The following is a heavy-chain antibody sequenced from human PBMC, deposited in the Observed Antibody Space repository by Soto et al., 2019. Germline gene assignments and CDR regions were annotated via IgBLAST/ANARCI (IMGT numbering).Heavy chain of an antibody. J-gene: IGHJ2*01. Sequence: EVQLLESGGGLVQPGGSLRLSCAASGSTFSSYAMSWVRQAPGKGLEWVSAISGSGGSTYYADSVKGRFTISRDNSKNTLYLQMNSLRAEDTAVYYCAKVDYGDYTGGWYFDLWGRGTLVTVSS. CDR2: ISGSGGST. CDR1: GSTFSSYA. D-gene: IGHD4-17*01. CDR3: AKVDYGDYTGGWYFDL. V-gene: IGHV3-23*01.